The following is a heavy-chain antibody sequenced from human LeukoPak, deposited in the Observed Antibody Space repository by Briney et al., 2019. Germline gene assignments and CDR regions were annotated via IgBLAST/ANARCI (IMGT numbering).Heavy chain of an antibody. Sequence: GGSLRLSCAASGFTVSSNYMTWVRQAPGKGLEWVSTISDSGGSTYYADSVKGRFTISRDNSKSTLYLQMNSLRAEDTAVYYCGRYYVMDVWGQGTSVTVSS. CDR3: GRYYVMDV. J-gene: IGHJ6*02. V-gene: IGHV3-23*01. CDR1: GFTVSSNY. CDR2: ISDSGGST.